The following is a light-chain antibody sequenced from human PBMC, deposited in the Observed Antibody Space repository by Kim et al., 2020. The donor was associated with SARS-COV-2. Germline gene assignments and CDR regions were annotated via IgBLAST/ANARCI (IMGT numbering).Light chain of an antibody. CDR1: QSVRSNY. Sequence: PGDRATLSSRASQSVRSNYLAWYQQRPGQAPRLLIFAASSRVTGIPDRFSGTGSGTDFSLTINSLEPEDFAVYYCQQYGGSPLITFGQGTRLEIK. J-gene: IGKJ5*01. CDR3: QQYGGSPLIT. V-gene: IGKV3-20*01. CDR2: AAS.